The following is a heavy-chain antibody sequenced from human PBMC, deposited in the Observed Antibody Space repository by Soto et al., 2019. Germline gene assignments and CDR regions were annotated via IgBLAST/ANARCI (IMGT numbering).Heavy chain of an antibody. V-gene: IGHV4-31*03. J-gene: IGHJ4*02. CDR3: ARLGKWLRLPNYFDY. CDR1: GGSISSGGYY. CDR2: IYYSGST. D-gene: IGHD5-12*01. Sequence: QVQLQESGPGLVKPSQTLSLTCTVSGGSISSGGYYWSWIRQHPGKGLEWIGYIYYSGSTYYNPSLKSRVTIPVDKYKNQFSLKLSSVTAADTAVYYCARLGKWLRLPNYFDYWGQGTLVTVSS.